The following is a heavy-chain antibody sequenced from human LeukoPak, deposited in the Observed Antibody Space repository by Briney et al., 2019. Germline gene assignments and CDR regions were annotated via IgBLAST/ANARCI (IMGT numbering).Heavy chain of an antibody. CDR2: IIPIFGTA. CDR3: ASAWIYGDYVQYYFDY. Sequence: ASVKVSCKASGGTFSSYAISWVRQAPGQGLEWMGGIIPIFGTANYAQKFQGRVTITADESTSTAYMELSSLRSEDTAVYYCASAWIYGDYVQYYFDYWGQGTLVTVSS. CDR1: GGTFSSYA. V-gene: IGHV1-69*13. J-gene: IGHJ4*02. D-gene: IGHD4-17*01.